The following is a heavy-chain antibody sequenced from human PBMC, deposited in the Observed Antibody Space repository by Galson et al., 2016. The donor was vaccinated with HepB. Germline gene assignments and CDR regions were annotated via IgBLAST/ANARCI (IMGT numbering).Heavy chain of an antibody. J-gene: IGHJ6*02. Sequence: SLRLSCAASEFTFSSYAMSWVRQAPGKGLEWVSAIDSSGHSTYYTDSVTGRFTISRDNSKNTLYLQMNSLRYEDTAVYHCAKAATPVFYYHGMDVWGQGTTVTVSS. CDR3: AKAATPVFYYHGMDV. V-gene: IGHV3-23*01. CDR1: EFTFSSYA. CDR2: IDSSGHST.